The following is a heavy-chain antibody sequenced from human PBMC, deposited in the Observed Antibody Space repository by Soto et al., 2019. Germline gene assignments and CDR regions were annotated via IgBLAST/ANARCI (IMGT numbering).Heavy chain of an antibody. CDR2: ISGSGGST. D-gene: IGHD6-13*01. V-gene: IGHV3-23*01. CDR1: GFTFSGSD. CDR3: AKDQGSSWYEIDY. Sequence: GGSLRLSCGASGFTFSGSDMHWVRQAPGKRLEWVSTISGSGGSTYYADSVKGRFTISRDNSKNTLYLQMNSLRAEDTAVYYCAKDQGSSWYEIDYWGQGT. J-gene: IGHJ4*02.